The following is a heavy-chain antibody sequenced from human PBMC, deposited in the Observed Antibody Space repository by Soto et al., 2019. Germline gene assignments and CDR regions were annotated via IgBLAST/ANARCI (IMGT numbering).Heavy chain of an antibody. J-gene: IGHJ4*02. CDR3: DRGVTMVRGLTLFYFDY. D-gene: IGHD3-10*01. CDR2: IIAYDGNT. CDR1: GYTFTSYG. V-gene: IGHV1-18*01. Sequence: QVQLVQFGAEVKKPGASVKVSCKASGYTFTSYGISWVRQAPGKGLEGMGWIIAYDGNTNYAQKLQGRVTLTTDTYTSPAYMEVRSLRSDDTAVYYCDRGVTMVRGLTLFYFDYWGQGTLVTVSS.